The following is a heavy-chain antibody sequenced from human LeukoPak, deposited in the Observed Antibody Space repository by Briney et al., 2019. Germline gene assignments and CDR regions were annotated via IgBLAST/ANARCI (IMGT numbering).Heavy chain of an antibody. Sequence: GGSLRLSCAASEFSLSNFAMNWVRQAPGKGLEWVSYISSSGSTIYYADSVKGRFTFSRDNAKNSLYLQMNSLRAEDTAVYYCARKYDFWSGLDYWGQGTLVTVSS. CDR3: ARKYDFWSGLDY. J-gene: IGHJ4*02. D-gene: IGHD3-3*01. CDR2: ISSSGSTI. CDR1: EFSLSNFA. V-gene: IGHV3-48*03.